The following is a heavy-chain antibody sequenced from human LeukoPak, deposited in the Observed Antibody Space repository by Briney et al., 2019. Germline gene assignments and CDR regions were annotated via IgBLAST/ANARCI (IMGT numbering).Heavy chain of an antibody. CDR2: MYNSGTT. D-gene: IGHD3-22*01. Sequence: SETLSLTCTVSGGSISSHYWSWIRQPPGKGLEWIGYMYNSGTTNYNPSLKSRVTISVDTSKNHFSLRLSSVTAADTAVYYCARAPHSYDSGTYSVQHCFDLWGRGTLVTVSS. CDR1: GGSISSHY. V-gene: IGHV4-59*11. J-gene: IGHJ2*01. CDR3: ARAPHSYDSGTYSVQHCFDL.